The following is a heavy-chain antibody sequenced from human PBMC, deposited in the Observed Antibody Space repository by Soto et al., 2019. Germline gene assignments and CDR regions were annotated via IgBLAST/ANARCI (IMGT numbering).Heavy chain of an antibody. V-gene: IGHV3-21*01. Sequence: PGGSLRLSCAASGFTFTYYTMSWVRQAPGKGLDWVSSISSTTTSIYYADSVKGRFTISRDNAKNSLYLQMNNLRGEDTAVYYCARIGNTISTGWFDPWGQGTLVTVSS. CDR3: ARIGNTISTGWFDP. D-gene: IGHD2-8*02. CDR1: GFTFTYYT. J-gene: IGHJ5*02. CDR2: ISSTTTSI.